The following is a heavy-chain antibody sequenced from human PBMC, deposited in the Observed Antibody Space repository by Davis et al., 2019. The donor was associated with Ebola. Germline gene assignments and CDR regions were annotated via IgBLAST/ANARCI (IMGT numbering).Heavy chain of an antibody. V-gene: IGHV1-2*04. CDR3: ARDAPMKDYYYYGMDV. CDR2: INPNSGGT. J-gene: IGHJ6*02. CDR1: GYTFTGYY. Sequence: AASVKVSCKASGYTFTGYYMHWVRQAPGRGLEWVGWINPNSGGTNYAQKFQGWVTMTRDTSISTAYMELSRLRSDDTAVYYCARDAPMKDYYYYGMDVWGQGTTVTVSS. D-gene: IGHD3-22*01.